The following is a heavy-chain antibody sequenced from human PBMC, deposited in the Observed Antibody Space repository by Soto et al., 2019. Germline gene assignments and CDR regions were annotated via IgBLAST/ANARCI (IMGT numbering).Heavy chain of an antibody. V-gene: IGHV4-31*03. J-gene: IGHJ4*02. CDR1: GGSNIRDGYY. CDR2: ISYSGSS. CDR3: ARATPAGSADF. Sequence: SETLSLTCTVSGGSNIRDGYYWSWIRQHPGKGLERIAYISYSGSSYSNPSLKSRVTISADTYKNQFSLRLTSVTAADTAVYFCARATPAGSADFWGQGTLVTVSS. D-gene: IGHD2-2*01.